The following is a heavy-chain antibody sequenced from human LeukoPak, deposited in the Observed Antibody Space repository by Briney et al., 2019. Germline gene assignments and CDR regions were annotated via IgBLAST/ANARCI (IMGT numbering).Heavy chain of an antibody. CDR3: AKPTRGSGNSFLIDF. Sequence: AGGSLRLSCAASGFTFSTYGMHWVRQAPGKGLEWVAVISSDADREYYGDSVKGRFSISRDNSRNTLYLQMNSLRAEDTAAYFCAKPTRGSGNSFLIDFWGQGTLVTVSS. V-gene: IGHV3-30*18. J-gene: IGHJ4*02. CDR1: GFTFSTYG. D-gene: IGHD4-23*01. CDR2: ISSDADRE.